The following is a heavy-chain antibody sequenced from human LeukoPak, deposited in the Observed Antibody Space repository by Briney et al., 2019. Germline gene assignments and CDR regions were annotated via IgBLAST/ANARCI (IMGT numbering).Heavy chain of an antibody. CDR1: GFTFSNYA. CDR3: ARVNFAAAAMDV. CDR2: ISSDGSNK. J-gene: IGHJ6*04. Sequence: PGGSLRLSCAASGFTFSNYAMHWVRQAPGKGLEGVAVISSDGSNKYYADSVKGRFTFSRDNSKNTLYLQMTSLRAEDTAVYYCARVNFAAAAMDVWGKGTTVTVSS. V-gene: IGHV3-30*04. D-gene: IGHD6-13*01.